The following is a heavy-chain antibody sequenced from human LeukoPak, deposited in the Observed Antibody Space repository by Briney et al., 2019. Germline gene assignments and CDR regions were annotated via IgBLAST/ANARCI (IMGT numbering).Heavy chain of an antibody. Sequence: GGSLRLSCAASEFPFSSNWMSWVRQAPGRGLEWVAIIKPDGSEKYYMDSLKGRFTISRDNAQNSLYLQMNSLRVEDTAVYYCASTANNWFDPWGQGTLVTVPS. CDR3: ASTANNWFDP. CDR2: IKPDGSEK. CDR1: EFPFSSNW. J-gene: IGHJ5*02. D-gene: IGHD5-18*01. V-gene: IGHV3-7*05.